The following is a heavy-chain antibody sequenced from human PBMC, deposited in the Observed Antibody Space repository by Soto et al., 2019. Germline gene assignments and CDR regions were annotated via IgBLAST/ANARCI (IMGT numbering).Heavy chain of an antibody. D-gene: IGHD1-26*01. J-gene: IGHJ5*01. CDR1: GFTFSSYC. CDR3: VRLIGNSWLDF. V-gene: IGHV3-30*03. CDR2: ISYDGSNK. Sequence: GGSLILSCAASGFTFSSYCMHWVRQAPGKGLEWVAVISYDGSNKYYADSVKGRFTISRDNSKNTLYLQMNSLRAEDTAVYYCVRLIGNSWLDFWGQGTLVTVSS.